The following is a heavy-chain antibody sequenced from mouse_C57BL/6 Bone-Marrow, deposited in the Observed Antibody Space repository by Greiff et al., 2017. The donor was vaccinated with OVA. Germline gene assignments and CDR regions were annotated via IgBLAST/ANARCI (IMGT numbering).Heavy chain of an antibody. Sequence: EVKLVESGGGLVKPGGSLKLSCAASGFTFSSYAMSWVRQTPEKRLEWVATISDGGSYTYYPDNVKGRFTISRDNAKNNLYLQMSHLKSEDTAMYYCARDPPYYLDYWGQGTTLTVSS. J-gene: IGHJ2*01. CDR2: ISDGGSYT. CDR3: ARDPPYYLDY. CDR1: GFTFSSYA. V-gene: IGHV5-4*01.